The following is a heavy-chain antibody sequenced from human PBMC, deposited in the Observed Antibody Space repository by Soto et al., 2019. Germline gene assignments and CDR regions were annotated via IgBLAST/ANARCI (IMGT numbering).Heavy chain of an antibody. D-gene: IGHD2-2*01. J-gene: IGHJ4*02. CDR3: ARPYCNSTACFDLYLDY. V-gene: IGHV1-46*03. CDR2: INASTGST. Sequence: QVQLVQSGAEVKKPGASVKVSCKASGYPIRGHYMHWVRQARGRGPEWMGIINASTGSTTYAQSFQGRVSMTRDTSASTVYLELSSLRSEDTAIYYCARPYCNSTACFDLYLDYWGQGTLVTVSS. CDR1: GYPIRGHY.